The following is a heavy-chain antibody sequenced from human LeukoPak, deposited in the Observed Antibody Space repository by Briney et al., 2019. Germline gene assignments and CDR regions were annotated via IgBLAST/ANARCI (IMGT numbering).Heavy chain of an antibody. D-gene: IGHD1-26*01. Sequence: GGSLRLSCAVSGFTFSDYYMSWIRQAPGKGLEWDSYISSSGSTIYYADSVKGRFTISRDNAKNSLYLQMNSLRAEDTAVYYCAREEGGELQPLTYPDYWGQGTLVTVSS. CDR2: ISSSGSTI. J-gene: IGHJ4*02. CDR3: AREEGGELQPLTYPDY. V-gene: IGHV3-11*01. CDR1: GFTFSDYY.